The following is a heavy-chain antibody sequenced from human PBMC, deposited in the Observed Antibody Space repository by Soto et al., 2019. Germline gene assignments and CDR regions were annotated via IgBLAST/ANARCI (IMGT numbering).Heavy chain of an antibody. Sequence: SVKVSCKASGGTFSSYAISWVRQAPGQGLEWMGGIIPIFGTANYAQKFQGRVTITADESTSTAYMELSSLRSEDTAVYYCAGAAYYYDSSGSPGFDPWGQGTLVTVSS. D-gene: IGHD3-22*01. J-gene: IGHJ5*02. CDR3: AGAAYYYDSSGSPGFDP. CDR2: IIPIFGTA. CDR1: GGTFSSYA. V-gene: IGHV1-69*13.